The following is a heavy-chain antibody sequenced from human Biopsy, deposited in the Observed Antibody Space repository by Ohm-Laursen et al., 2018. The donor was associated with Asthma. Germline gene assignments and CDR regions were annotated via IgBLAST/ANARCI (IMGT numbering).Heavy chain of an antibody. Sequence: SETLSLTCALSGGPLRGYVWAWIRQPPGKGLEWIGEIPQGGATAVNPSLKIRVTFSMDPSKSQFYLSLSSMTAADTAVYYCASGPEWSGLDVWGQGTTVTVSS. CDR1: GGPLRGYV. V-gene: IGHV4-34*01. D-gene: IGHD1-14*01. J-gene: IGHJ6*02. CDR3: ASGPEWSGLDV. CDR2: IPQGGAT.